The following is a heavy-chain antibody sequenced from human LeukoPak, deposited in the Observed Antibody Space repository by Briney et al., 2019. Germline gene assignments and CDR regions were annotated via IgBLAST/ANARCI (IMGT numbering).Heavy chain of an antibody. CDR2: IYSGGIT. V-gene: IGHV4-61*02. CDR1: GGSISSGSYY. Sequence: SQTLSLTCTVSGGSISSGSYYWSWIRQPAGKGLEWIGRIYSGGITKYNPSLKSRVTISVDTSKNQFSLKLSSVTAADTAVYYCARVSRIAARPAYYYYMDVWGKGTTVTVSS. D-gene: IGHD6-6*01. CDR3: ARVSRIAARPAYYYYMDV. J-gene: IGHJ6*03.